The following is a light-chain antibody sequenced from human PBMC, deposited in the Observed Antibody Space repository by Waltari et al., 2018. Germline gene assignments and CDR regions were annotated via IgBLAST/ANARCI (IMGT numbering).Light chain of an antibody. CDR3: QHRGHWPPDAT. Sequence: IVLTQSPATLSLSPGERATLSCRASQRVSSYLAWYQQKPGQAPRLLIYDASPRATGIPARFSGSGSGTDFTLTISSLEPEDFAVYYCQHRGHWPPDATFGPGTKVDIK. J-gene: IGKJ3*01. V-gene: IGKV3-11*01. CDR2: DAS. CDR1: QRVSSY.